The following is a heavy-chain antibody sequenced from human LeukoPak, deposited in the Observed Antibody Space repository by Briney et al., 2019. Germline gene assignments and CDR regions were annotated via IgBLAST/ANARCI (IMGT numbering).Heavy chain of an antibody. CDR2: IYPGDSYT. CDR1: GYSFTSYW. CDR3: ARNFELPGARNRPSYYYMDV. J-gene: IGHJ6*03. Sequence: GESLKISRKCSGYSFTSYWIGWVRQMPGKGLEGMGIIYPGDSYTTNSPCFQGPVTISGDKTIRTANLQWSSLKDSDTAKYYCARNFELPGARNRPSYYYMDVWGKGTTVTVSS. D-gene: IGHD2-2*01. V-gene: IGHV5-51*03.